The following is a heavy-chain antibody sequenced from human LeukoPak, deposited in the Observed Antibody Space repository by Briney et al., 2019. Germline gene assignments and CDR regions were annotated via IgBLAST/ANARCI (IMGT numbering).Heavy chain of an antibody. CDR1: GGSISSGDYY. Sequence: SETLSLTCTVSGGSISSGDYYWSWIRQPPGKGLEWIGYIYYSGSTYYNPSLKSRVTISVDTSKNQFSLKLSSVTAADTAVYYCARAKSGGYSGYDQAPNDYWGQGTLVTVSS. J-gene: IGHJ4*02. V-gene: IGHV4-30-4*08. D-gene: IGHD5-12*01. CDR2: IYYSGST. CDR3: ARAKSGGYSGYDQAPNDY.